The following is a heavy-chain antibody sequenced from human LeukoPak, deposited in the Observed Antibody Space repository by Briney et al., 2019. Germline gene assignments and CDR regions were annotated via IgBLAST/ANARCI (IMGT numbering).Heavy chain of an antibody. D-gene: IGHD3-9*01. J-gene: IGHJ4*02. CDR2: TYTSGST. Sequence: SETLSLTCTVSGGSISSGSYYWSWIRQPAGKGLEWIGRTYTSGSTNYNPSLKSRVTISVDTSKNQFSLKLSSVTAADTAVYYCAREVYDILTGYPSWGQGTLVTVSS. V-gene: IGHV4-61*02. CDR3: AREVYDILTGYPS. CDR1: GGSISSGSYY.